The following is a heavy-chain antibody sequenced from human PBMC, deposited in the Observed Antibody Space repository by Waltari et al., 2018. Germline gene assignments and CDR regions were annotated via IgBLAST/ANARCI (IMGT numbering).Heavy chain of an antibody. J-gene: IGHJ4*02. CDR1: GFTFRRHW. CDR3: ATWRWGQSEFDY. D-gene: IGHD7-27*01. Sequence: EAQLVESGGKLVQPGGSLRLSCVASGFTFRRHWMSWVRQAPGGGLEWVATRKEDGSDKHYVDSVRGRVTISRDNANDSLYLQMNSLRAEDTAVYYCATWRWGQSEFDYWGQGTLVTVSS. V-gene: IGHV3-7*01. CDR2: RKEDGSDK.